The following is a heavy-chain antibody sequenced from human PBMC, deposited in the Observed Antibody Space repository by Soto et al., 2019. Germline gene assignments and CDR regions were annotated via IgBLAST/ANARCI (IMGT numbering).Heavy chain of an antibody. J-gene: IGHJ1*01. V-gene: IGHV3-23*01. Sequence: PGGSLRLSCAASGFTFSSYAMSWVRQAPGKGLERVSAISGSGGSTYYADSVKGRFTISRDNSKNTLYLQMNSLRAEDTAVYYCAKDVRSLQLVPEYFQHWGQGTLVTVSS. CDR3: AKDVRSLQLVPEYFQH. CDR2: ISGSGGST. CDR1: GFTFSSYA. D-gene: IGHD6-13*01.